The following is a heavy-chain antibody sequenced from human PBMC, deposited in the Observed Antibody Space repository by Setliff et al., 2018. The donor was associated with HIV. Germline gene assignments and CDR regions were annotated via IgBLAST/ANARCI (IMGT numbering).Heavy chain of an antibody. CDR3: ARCGYSYGSYGMDV. Sequence: AGESLKISCQDSGYSFDRYWIGWVRQMPGKGLEWMGIIYPGDSDTRYSPSFQGQVTTSVDKSISTAYLQWSSLKASDGAMYYCARCGYSYGSYGMDVWGQGTKVTVSS. CDR1: GYSFDRYW. D-gene: IGHD5-12*01. CDR2: IYPGDSDT. V-gene: IGHV5-51*01. J-gene: IGHJ6*02.